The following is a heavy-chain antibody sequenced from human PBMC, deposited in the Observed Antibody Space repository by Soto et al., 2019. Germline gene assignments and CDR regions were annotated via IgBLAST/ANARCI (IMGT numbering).Heavy chain of an antibody. CDR2: ISSNGGST. J-gene: IGHJ4*02. V-gene: IGHV3-64*01. Sequence: PGGSLRLSCAASGFTFSSYARHWVRQAPGKGLEYVSAISSNGGSTYYANSVKGRFTISRDNSKNTLYLQMGSLRAEDMSVYYCARRDGYNFDYWGQGTLVTVSS. CDR3: ARRDGYNFDY. D-gene: IGHD5-12*01. CDR1: GFTFSSYA.